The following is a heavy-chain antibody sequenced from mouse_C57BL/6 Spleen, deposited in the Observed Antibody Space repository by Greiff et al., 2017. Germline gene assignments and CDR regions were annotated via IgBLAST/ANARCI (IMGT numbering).Heavy chain of an antibody. CDR3: TAEVDY. CDR1: GFTFSNYW. V-gene: IGHV6-3*01. CDR2: IRLKSDNYAT. Sequence: EVQLVESGGGLVQPGGSMKLSCVASGFTFSNYWMNWVRQSPGKGLEWVAQIRLKSDNYATNYAESVKGRFTISRDDSKSSVYLQMNTLRAEDTGIYYCTAEVDYWGQGTTLTVSS. J-gene: IGHJ2*01.